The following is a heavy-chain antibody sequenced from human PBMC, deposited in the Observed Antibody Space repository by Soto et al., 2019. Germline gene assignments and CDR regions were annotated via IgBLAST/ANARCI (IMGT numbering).Heavy chain of an antibody. Sequence: PSETLSLTCTVSGGSSNNYYWSWIRQPPGKGLEWIGYIFYLGNTIYNPSLNGRVTILVDTSRNQFSLKLTSVTAADTAVYYCTRHAVVPVIGHGMAVWGRGTTVTV. V-gene: IGHV4-59*01. CDR2: IFYLGNT. D-gene: IGHD2-21*02. CDR1: GGSSNNYY. CDR3: TRHAVVPVIGHGMAV. J-gene: IGHJ6*02.